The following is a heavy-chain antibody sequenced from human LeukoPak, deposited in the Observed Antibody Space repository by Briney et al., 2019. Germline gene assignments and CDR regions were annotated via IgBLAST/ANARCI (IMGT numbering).Heavy chain of an antibody. D-gene: IGHD3-10*01. V-gene: IGHV4-4*02. Sequence: SGTLSLTCAVSGGSISSSNWWSWVRQPPGKGLEWIGEIYHSGSTNYNPSLKSRVTISVDTSKNQFSLKLSSVTAADTAVYYCARHPRYGSGSSRFDYWGQGTLVTVSS. CDR1: GGSISSSNW. CDR2: IYHSGST. CDR3: ARHPRYGSGSSRFDY. J-gene: IGHJ4*02.